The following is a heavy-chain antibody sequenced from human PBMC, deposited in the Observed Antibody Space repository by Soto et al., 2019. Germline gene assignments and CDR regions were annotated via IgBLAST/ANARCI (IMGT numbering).Heavy chain of an antibody. D-gene: IGHD5-18*01. Sequence: EVQLVESGGGLVQPGGSLRLSCAASGFTFSSYSMNWVRQAPGKGLEWVSYISSSSSTIYYADSVKGRFTISRDNAKNSLYLQMNSLSAEDTAVYYCARDGGYRYGPFDYWGQGTLVTVSS. CDR2: ISSSSSTI. J-gene: IGHJ4*02. CDR1: GFTFSSYS. V-gene: IGHV3-48*01. CDR3: ARDGGYRYGPFDY.